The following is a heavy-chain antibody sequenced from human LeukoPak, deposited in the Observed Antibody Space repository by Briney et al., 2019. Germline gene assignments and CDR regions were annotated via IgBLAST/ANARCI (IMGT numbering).Heavy chain of an antibody. CDR1: GFTFSSYW. Sequence: GRSLRLSCAASGFTFSSYWMHWVRQAPGKGLVWVSRINSDGSSTSYADSVKGRFTISRDNAKNTLYLQMNSLRAEDTAVYYCARGQWLGYFDYWGQGTLVTVSS. D-gene: IGHD6-19*01. V-gene: IGHV3-74*01. CDR2: INSDGSST. CDR3: ARGQWLGYFDY. J-gene: IGHJ4*02.